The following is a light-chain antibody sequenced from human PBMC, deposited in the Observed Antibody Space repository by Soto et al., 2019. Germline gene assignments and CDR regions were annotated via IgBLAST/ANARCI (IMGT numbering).Light chain of an antibody. CDR1: QDIGNL. CDR3: QQADSFPLT. V-gene: IGKV1-12*01. CDR2: FRS. Sequence: DIQMTQSPSSVSASVGDRVTLTCRASQDIGNLLAWYQQKPGKAPKLLIYFRSNLQTGVPSRFSGSGSGTDFTLTISSLQPEDLATYYCQQADSFPLTFGRGTRVEIK. J-gene: IGKJ4*01.